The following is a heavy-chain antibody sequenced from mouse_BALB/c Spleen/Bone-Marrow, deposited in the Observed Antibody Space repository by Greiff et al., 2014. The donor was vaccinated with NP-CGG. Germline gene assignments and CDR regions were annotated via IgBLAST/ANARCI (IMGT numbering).Heavy chain of an antibody. D-gene: IGHD2-4*01. CDR3: ARKGAMIAHYYARDY. Sequence: EVQLQQSGGGLVQPGGSRKLSCAASGFTFSSFGMHWVRQAPEKGLEWVAYISNGSSTIYYADTVKGRFTISRDNPKNTLFLQMTSLRSEDTAMYYCARKGAMIAHYYARDYWGQGTSVTVSS. J-gene: IGHJ4*01. CDR1: GFTFSSFG. CDR2: ISNGSSTI. V-gene: IGHV5-17*02.